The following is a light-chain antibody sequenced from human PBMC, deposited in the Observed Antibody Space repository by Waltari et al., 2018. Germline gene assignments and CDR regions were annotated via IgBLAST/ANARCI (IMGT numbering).Light chain of an antibody. CDR3: QQYYTMPLS. V-gene: IGKV4-1*01. J-gene: IGKJ4*01. CDR2: WAS. CDR1: LSLLYGSKNQDH. Sequence: DILMTQSPDSLSVSLGERATIFCKSSLSLLYGSKNQDHLAWYQQRPGHPPKLLIYWASTRESGVPDRFTGGGSGTDFTLTISSLQAEDAAIYFCQQYYTMPLSFGGGTRVEIK.